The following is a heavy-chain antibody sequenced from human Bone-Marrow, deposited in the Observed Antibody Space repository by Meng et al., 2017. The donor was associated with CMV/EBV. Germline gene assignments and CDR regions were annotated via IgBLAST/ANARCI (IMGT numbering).Heavy chain of an antibody. CDR3: IWNDLGDY. CDR1: GFTFSNAW. Sequence: EVQLVESGGDSVKPGGSLRLSWAGSGFTFSNAWMSWVRQAPGKGLEWVGRIKSKTDGETADYNAPVKGRFTISRDDSKNTLYLQMNSLKTEDTAIYYCIWNDLGDYWGQGTLVTVSS. CDR2: IKSKTDGETA. D-gene: IGHD1-1*01. J-gene: IGHJ4*02. V-gene: IGHV3-15*01.